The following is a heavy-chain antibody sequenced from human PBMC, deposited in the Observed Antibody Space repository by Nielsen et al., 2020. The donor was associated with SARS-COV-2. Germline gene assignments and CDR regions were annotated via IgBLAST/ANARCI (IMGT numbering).Heavy chain of an antibody. CDR2: ISYDGSNK. V-gene: IGHV3-30-3*01. CDR3: ARGGRGLCSSTSCYTFRDYYYMDV. D-gene: IGHD2-2*02. Sequence: WIRQPPGKGLEWVAVISYDGSNKYYADSVKGRFTISRDNSKNTLYLQMNSLRAEDTAVYYCARGGRGLCSSTSCYTFRDYYYMDVWGKGTTVTVSS. J-gene: IGHJ6*03.